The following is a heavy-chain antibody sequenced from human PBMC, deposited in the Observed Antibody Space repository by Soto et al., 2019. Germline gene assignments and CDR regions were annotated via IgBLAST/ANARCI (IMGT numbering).Heavy chain of an antibody. J-gene: IGHJ4*02. CDR3: AKVMYYYCSGSYKDY. V-gene: IGHV3-23*01. Sequence: EVQLLESGGGLVQPGGSLRLSCAASGFTFSSYAMSWVRQAPGKGREWVSAISGSGGSTYYADSVKGRFTISRDNSKNTLYLQMNRLSAEDTAVYYCAKVMYYYCSGSYKDYWGQGTLVTVSS. CDR2: ISGSGGST. CDR1: GFTFSSYA. D-gene: IGHD3-10*01.